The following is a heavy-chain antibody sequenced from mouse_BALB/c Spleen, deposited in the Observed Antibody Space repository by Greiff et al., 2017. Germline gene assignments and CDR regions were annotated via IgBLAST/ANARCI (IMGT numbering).Heavy chain of an antibody. CDR2: ISSGGST. CDR3: ARGSLGRGYYFDY. J-gene: IGHJ2*01. V-gene: IGHV5-6-5*01. D-gene: IGHD4-1*01. CDR1: GFTFSSYA. Sequence: EVQLQQSGGGLVKPGGSLKLSCAASGFTFSSYAMSWVRQTPEKRLEWVASISSGGSTYYPDSVKGRFTISRDNARNILYLQMSSLRSEDTAMYYCARGSLGRGYYFDYWGQGTTLTVSS.